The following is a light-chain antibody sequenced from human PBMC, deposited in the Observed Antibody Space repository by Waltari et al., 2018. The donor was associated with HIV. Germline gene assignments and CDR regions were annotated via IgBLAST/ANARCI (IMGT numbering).Light chain of an antibody. CDR1: QSISTY. CDR2: AAS. J-gene: IGKJ3*01. Sequence: DIQMTQSPSSLSASLGDRVIITCPASQSISTYVNWYQQKSGRAPNLLIYAASSLQSGVPSRVGGSGSGTDFTLTINSLQAEDFATYYCQQSYSSLTFGPGTKVDV. CDR3: QQSYSSLT. V-gene: IGKV1-39*01.